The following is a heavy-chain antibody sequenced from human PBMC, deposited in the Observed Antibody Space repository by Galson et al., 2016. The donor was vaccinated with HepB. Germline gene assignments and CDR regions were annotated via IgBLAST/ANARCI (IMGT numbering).Heavy chain of an antibody. CDR3: ARDEDSNYAWFDP. CDR2: IHSSGSA. V-gene: IGHV4-31*03. D-gene: IGHD4-11*01. J-gene: IGHJ5*02. CDR1: GDSMSRDVYY. Sequence: TLSLTCNVFGDSMSRDVYYWSWIRQHPGKGLEWIGYIHSSGSAHYNPSLKSRFIISLDTSKNQFFLKLTSVTAADTAVYYCARDEDSNYAWFDPWGQGTLVTVSS.